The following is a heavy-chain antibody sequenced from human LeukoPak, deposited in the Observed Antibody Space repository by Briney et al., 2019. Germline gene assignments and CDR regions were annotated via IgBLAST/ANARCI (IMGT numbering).Heavy chain of an antibody. CDR3: ARGLAGGWFDP. CDR1: GGSISSYY. CDR2: IYYSGST. V-gene: IGHV4-59*01. J-gene: IGHJ5*02. Sequence: PSETLSLTCTVSGGSISSYYWSWIRQPPGKGLEWIGYIYYSGSTNYNPSLKSRVTISVDTSKNQFSLKLSSGTAADTAVYYCARGLAGGWFDPWGQGTLVTVSS. D-gene: IGHD2-15*01.